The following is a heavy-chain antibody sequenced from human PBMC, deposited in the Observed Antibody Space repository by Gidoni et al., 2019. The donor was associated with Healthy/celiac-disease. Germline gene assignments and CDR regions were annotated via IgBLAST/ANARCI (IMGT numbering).Heavy chain of an antibody. V-gene: IGHV3-23*01. CDR3: ANHCSSTSCHEG. Sequence: RLSCAASGFTFSSYAMSWVRQAPGKGLEWVSAISGSGGSTYYADSVKGRFTISRDNSKNTLYLQMNSLRAEETAVYYCANHCSSTSCHEGWGQGTLVTVSS. D-gene: IGHD2-2*01. CDR1: GFTFSSYA. CDR2: ISGSGGST. J-gene: IGHJ4*02.